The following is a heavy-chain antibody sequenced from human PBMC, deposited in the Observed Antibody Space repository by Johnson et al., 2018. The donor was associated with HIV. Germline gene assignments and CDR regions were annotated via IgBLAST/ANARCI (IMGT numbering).Heavy chain of an antibody. D-gene: IGHD5-24*01. CDR1: GFSVSNND. CDR3: ARGEMATTYHAAFDI. CDR2: ITGDGGRT. V-gene: IGHV3-66*01. Sequence: VKLVESGGGVVQPGRSLRLSCAASGFSVSNNDMTWVRQAPGKGLEWVSVITGDGGRTHSADSVRGRFIISRDNSKNTLYLQMNSLRAEDTAVYYCARGEMATTYHAAFDIWGQGTMVTVSS. J-gene: IGHJ3*02.